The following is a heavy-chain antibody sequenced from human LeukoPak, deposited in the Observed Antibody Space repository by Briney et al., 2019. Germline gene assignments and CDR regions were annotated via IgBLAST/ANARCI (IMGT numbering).Heavy chain of an antibody. D-gene: IGHD3-9*01. CDR2: IYSGGDTT. CDR1: GFTFSNYW. Sequence: GGSLRLSCEGSGFTFSNYWMGWVRQAPGKGLEWVSVIYSGGDTTYYADSVKGRFTISRDNSKNTLYLQMNSLRAEDTGVYYCARAPTYYDILTGYLPSYGMDVWGQGTTVTVSS. V-gene: IGHV3-66*01. J-gene: IGHJ6*02. CDR3: ARAPTYYDILTGYLPSYGMDV.